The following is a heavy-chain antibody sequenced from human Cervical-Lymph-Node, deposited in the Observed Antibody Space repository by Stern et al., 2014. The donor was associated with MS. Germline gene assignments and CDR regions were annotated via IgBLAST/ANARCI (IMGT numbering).Heavy chain of an antibody. Sequence: VQLQESGPGLVKPSQTLSLTCTVSGGSIISGDFYWSWIRQLPGKGLEWIGYIYYSRSTYYNPSLNSRVTISVDTANNQFSLKLSSVTAADTAVCYCARRAGGSDNYFDPWGQGTLVTVSS. V-gene: IGHV4-31*03. CDR1: GGSIISGDFY. D-gene: IGHD4/OR15-4a*01. CDR2: IYYSRST. CDR3: ARRAGGSDNYFDP. J-gene: IGHJ5*02.